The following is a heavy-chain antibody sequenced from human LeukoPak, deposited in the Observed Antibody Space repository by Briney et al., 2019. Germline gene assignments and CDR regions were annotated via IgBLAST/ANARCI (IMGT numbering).Heavy chain of an antibody. CDR2: INHSGST. CDR3: ARGRYSFGY. V-gene: IGHV4-34*01. D-gene: IGHD5-18*01. Sequence: PSETLSLTCAVYGGSFSGYYWSWIRQPPGKGLEWIGEINHSGSTNYNPSLKSRVTISVDTSKNQFSLNLSSVTAVDTAVYFCARGRYSFGYWGQGTLVTVSS. J-gene: IGHJ4*02. CDR1: GGSFSGYY.